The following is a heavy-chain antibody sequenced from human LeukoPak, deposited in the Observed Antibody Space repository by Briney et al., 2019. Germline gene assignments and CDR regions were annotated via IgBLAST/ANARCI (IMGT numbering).Heavy chain of an antibody. V-gene: IGHV1-69*01. Sequence: SVTVSCKASGGTFSSYAISWVRQAPGQGLEWMGGIIPIFGTANYAQKFQGRVTITADESTSTAYMELSSLRSEDTAVYYCARAESVAGNFDYWGQGTLVTVSS. CDR2: IIPIFGTA. CDR3: ARAESVAGNFDY. D-gene: IGHD6-19*01. CDR1: GGTFSSYA. J-gene: IGHJ4*02.